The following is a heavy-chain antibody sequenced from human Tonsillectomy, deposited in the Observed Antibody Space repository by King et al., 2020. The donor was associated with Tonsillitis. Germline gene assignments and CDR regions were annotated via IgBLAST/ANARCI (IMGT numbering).Heavy chain of an antibody. CDR3: ARAGRCGGDCYSEGAFDY. CDR1: GFTFSSYS. D-gene: IGHD2-21*02. J-gene: IGHJ4*02. CDR2: ISSSSSYI. V-gene: IGHV3-21*01. Sequence: VQLVESGGGLVKPGGSLRLSCAASGFTFSSYSMNWVRQAPGKGLEWVTSISSSSSYIYYADSVKGRFTISRDNAKNSLYLQMNSLRAEDTAVYYCARAGRCGGDCYSEGAFDYWGQGTLVTVSS.